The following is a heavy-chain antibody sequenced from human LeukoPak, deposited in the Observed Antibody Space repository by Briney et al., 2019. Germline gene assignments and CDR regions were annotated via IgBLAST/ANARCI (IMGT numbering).Heavy chain of an antibody. D-gene: IGHD2-2*01. CDR1: GYSFTSHW. V-gene: IGHV5-51*01. CDR3: ARLLSPAAMAYFDY. J-gene: IGHJ4*02. Sequence: GESLKISCKGSGYSFTSHWIGWVRQMPGKGPEWMGIVNPDDSDTIYSPSFQGQVTISADESITTAYLQWSSLKASDTAMYYCARLLSPAAMAYFDYWGQGTLVTVSS. CDR2: VNPDDSDT.